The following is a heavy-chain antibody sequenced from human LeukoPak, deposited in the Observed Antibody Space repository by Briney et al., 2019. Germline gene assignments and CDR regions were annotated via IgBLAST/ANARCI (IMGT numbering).Heavy chain of an antibody. CDR2: MNPNSGNT. V-gene: IGHV1-8*03. CDR1: GYTFTSYD. Sequence: ASVKVSCKASGYTFTSYDINWVRQATGQGLEWMGWMNPNSGNTGYAQKFQGRVTITRNTSISTAYMELSSLRSEDTAVYYCAKTWRGRGYYGYGPSEYFYYMDVWGKGTTVTISS. J-gene: IGHJ6*03. D-gene: IGHD3-10*01. CDR3: AKTWRGRGYYGYGPSEYFYYMDV.